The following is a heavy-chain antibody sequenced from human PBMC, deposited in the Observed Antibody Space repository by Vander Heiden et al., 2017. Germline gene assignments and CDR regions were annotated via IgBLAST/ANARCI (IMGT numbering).Heavy chain of an antibody. CDR2: MDPKTGNT. CDR1: AYTFSNYE. Sequence: QEQLVQSGAEVKKPGPSVQVSCKATAYTFSNYEINWVRQAAGQGLEWVGWMDPKTGNTGYAQKFQGRVTMTWNTSITTVYMELRSLRSEDTAVYYCARYCSSNSCYKFDSWGQGTLVSVSS. V-gene: IGHV1-8*01. CDR3: ARYCSSNSCYKFDS. J-gene: IGHJ4*02. D-gene: IGHD2-2*01.